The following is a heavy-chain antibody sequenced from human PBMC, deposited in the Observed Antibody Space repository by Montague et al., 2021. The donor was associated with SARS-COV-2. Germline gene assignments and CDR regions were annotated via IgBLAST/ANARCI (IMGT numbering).Heavy chain of an antibody. J-gene: IGHJ4*02. Sequence: SLRLSCAASGFTVSSNYMSWVRQAPGKGLEWVSVIYSGGSTYYADSVKGRFTIFRDNSKNTLYLQMNSLRAEDTAVYYCARGPGGGYFDWLDYWGQGTLVTVSS. V-gene: IGHV3-53*01. D-gene: IGHD3-9*01. CDR2: IYSGGST. CDR3: ARGPGGGYFDWLDY. CDR1: GFTVSSNY.